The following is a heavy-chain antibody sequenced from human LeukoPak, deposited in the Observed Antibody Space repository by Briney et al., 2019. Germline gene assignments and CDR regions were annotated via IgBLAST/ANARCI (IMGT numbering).Heavy chain of an antibody. CDR1: GFTFSNYA. J-gene: IGHJ4*02. Sequence: PGGSLRLSCAASGFTFSNYAMSWVRQAPGKGLEWVSATSGSGTTTSYADSVKGRFTISRDNSKNTLYLQANSLRAEDTAIYYCAKRLGYNFDYWGQGTLVTVSS. D-gene: IGHD5-18*01. V-gene: IGHV3-23*01. CDR3: AKRLGYNFDY. CDR2: TSGSGTTT.